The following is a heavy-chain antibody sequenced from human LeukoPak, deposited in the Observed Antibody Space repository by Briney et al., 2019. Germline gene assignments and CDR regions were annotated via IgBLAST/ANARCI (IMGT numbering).Heavy chain of an antibody. D-gene: IGHD2-2*01. CDR1: GFTFSSYA. V-gene: IGHV3-23*01. CDR3: AKDWFPTSAYCSSTSCYFDY. J-gene: IGHJ4*02. CDR2: ISGSGGST. Sequence: GGSLRLSCAASGFTFSSYAMSWVRQAPGKGLEWVSAISGSGGSTYYADSVKGRFTISRDNSKNTLYLQMNSLRAEDTAVYYCAKDWFPTSAYCSSTSCYFDYWGQGTLVTVSS.